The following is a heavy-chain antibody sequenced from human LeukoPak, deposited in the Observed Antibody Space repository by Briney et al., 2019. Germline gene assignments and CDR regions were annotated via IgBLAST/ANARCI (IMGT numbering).Heavy chain of an antibody. CDR1: GFTFSDA. D-gene: IGHD6-19*01. CDR2: IDDDETTI. Sequence: GGSLRLSWAASGFTFSDAMNWVRQAPGKGLEWISYIDDDETTIRYADSVKGRFTISRDNARNSLYLQMNSLRAEDTALYYCVRETTEFNSGLVMVGFDYWGQGTRVTVSS. V-gene: IGHV3-48*03. CDR3: VRETTEFNSGLVMVGFDY. J-gene: IGHJ4*02.